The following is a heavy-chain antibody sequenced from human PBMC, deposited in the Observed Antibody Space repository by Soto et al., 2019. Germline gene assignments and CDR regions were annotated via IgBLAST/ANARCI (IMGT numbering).Heavy chain of an antibody. CDR1: GGSMISYY. D-gene: IGHD6-6*01. J-gene: IGHJ4*02. CDR3: ARDEGPPESSSSDY. V-gene: IGHV4-59*06. Sequence: SELLRLPSTVSGGSMISYYWSCIRQHPGKGLEWIGYIYYSGSTYYNPSLKSRVTISVDTSKNQFSLKLSSVTAADTAVYYCARDEGPPESSSSDYWGQGTLVTVSS. CDR2: IYYSGST.